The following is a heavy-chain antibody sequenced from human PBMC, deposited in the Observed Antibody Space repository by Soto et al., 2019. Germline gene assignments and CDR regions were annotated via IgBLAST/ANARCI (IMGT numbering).Heavy chain of an antibody. CDR3: ARGLGGGRNAFDI. V-gene: IGHV3-48*02. CDR1: GITFSSYS. CDR2: ISGSSSTM. J-gene: IGHJ3*02. D-gene: IGHD2-15*01. Sequence: DVQLVESGGGLVQPGGSLRLSCAASGITFSSYSMNWVRQAPGKGLEWVSHISGSSSTMYYADSVKGRFTVSRDNAKNSLSPQMNSLTDEDTAVYYCARGLGGGRNAFDIWGQGTTVTVSS.